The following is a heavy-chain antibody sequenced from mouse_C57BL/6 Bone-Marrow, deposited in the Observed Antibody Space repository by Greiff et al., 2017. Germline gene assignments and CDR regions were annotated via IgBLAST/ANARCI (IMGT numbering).Heavy chain of an antibody. J-gene: IGHJ2*01. CDR1: GYTFTSYW. D-gene: IGHD3-2*02. CDR3: ARRAQFDY. Sequence: QVQLQQPGAELVRPGSSVKLSCKASGYTFTSYWMDWVKQRPGQGLEWIGNIYPSDSETHYNQKFKDKATLTVDKSSSTPYMQLSSLTSEDSAVYYCARRAQFDYWGQGTTLTVSS. V-gene: IGHV1-61*01. CDR2: IYPSDSET.